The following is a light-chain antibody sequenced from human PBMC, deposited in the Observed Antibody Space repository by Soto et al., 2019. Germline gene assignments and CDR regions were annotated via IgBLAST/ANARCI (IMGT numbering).Light chain of an antibody. CDR2: VAS. J-gene: IGKJ4*01. CDR1: QNINRY. Sequence: DIQMTQSPSSLSASVGDRVTITCRASQNINRYLNLYQQKPGKAPKVLILVASSLESGVPSRFRGSGSATDFPLTISSLQPADVATCYCQQGYSAGFTFGGGTKVETK. CDR3: QQGYSAGFT. V-gene: IGKV1-39*01.